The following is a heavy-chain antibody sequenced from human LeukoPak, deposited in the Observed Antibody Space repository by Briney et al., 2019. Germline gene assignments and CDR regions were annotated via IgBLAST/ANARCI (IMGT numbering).Heavy chain of an antibody. D-gene: IGHD6-19*01. CDR3: ARGSTYSSGWYTGFDY. V-gene: IGHV3-21*01. Sequence: PGGSLRLSRAGSGFTFSSYSMNWVRQAPGKGLEWVSSITSSSSYIYYADSVKGRFTISRDNAKKSVYLQMNSLRAEDTAVYYCARGSTYSSGWYTGFDYWGQGTLVTVSS. J-gene: IGHJ4*02. CDR1: GFTFSSYS. CDR2: ITSSSSYI.